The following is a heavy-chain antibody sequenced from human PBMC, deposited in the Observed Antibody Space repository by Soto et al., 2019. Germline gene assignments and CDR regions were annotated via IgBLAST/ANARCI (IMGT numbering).Heavy chain of an antibody. V-gene: IGHV3-23*01. J-gene: IGHJ6*02. CDR2: ISASGGST. CDR1: GFTFSNYA. D-gene: IGHD6-25*01. Sequence: EVQLLESGGGLVQPGGSLRLSCAASGFTFSNYAMTWVRQAPGKGLEWVSAISASGGSTYYADSVRGRFTISRDNSKNTLYLPMNGFRAEDTAVYYCATEMYSSGAYYFYFGMDVWGQATTVTVSS. CDR3: ATEMYSSGAYYFYFGMDV.